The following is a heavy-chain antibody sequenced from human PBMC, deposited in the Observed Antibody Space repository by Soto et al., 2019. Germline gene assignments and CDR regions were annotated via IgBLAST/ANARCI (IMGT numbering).Heavy chain of an antibody. D-gene: IGHD3-10*01. CDR3: AKPLYYGSGSYFDY. J-gene: IGHJ4*02. CDR1: GFTFKNYA. CDR2: ISDSGSST. Sequence: GGSLRLSCAASGFTFKNYAMSWVRQAPGKGLEWVSAISDSGSSTYYADSVKGRFTISRDNSRNTLFLQMSSLRVEDTAVYYCAKPLYYGSGSYFDYWGQGTPVTVSS. V-gene: IGHV3-23*01.